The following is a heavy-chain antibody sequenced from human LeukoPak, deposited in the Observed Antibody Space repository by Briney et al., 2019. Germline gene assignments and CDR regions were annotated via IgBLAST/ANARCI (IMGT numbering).Heavy chain of an antibody. CDR3: AKDLYGSGSYYNWGWGSAFDI. J-gene: IGHJ3*02. V-gene: IGHV3-23*01. Sequence: AGGSLRLSCAASGFTFSSYAMSWVRQAPGKGLEWVSAISGSGGSTYYADSVKGRFTISRDNSKNTLYPQMNSLRAEDTAVYYCAKDLYGSGSYYNWGWGSAFDIWGQGTMVTVSS. CDR2: ISGSGGST. CDR1: GFTFSSYA. D-gene: IGHD3-10*01.